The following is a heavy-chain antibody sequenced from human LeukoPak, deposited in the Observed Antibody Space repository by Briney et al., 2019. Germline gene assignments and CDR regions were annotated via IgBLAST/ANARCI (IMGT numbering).Heavy chain of an antibody. CDR1: GFTFSDYY. Sequence: PGGSLRLSCAASGFTFSDYYMSWIRQAPGKGLEWVSYISSSGSTIYYADSVKGRFTISRDNAKNSLYLQMNSLRAEDTAVYYCARGPPLYYDFWSGYFAFDYWGQGTLVTVSS. CDR3: ARGPPLYYDFWSGYFAFDY. CDR2: ISSSGSTI. D-gene: IGHD3-3*01. V-gene: IGHV3-11*04. J-gene: IGHJ4*02.